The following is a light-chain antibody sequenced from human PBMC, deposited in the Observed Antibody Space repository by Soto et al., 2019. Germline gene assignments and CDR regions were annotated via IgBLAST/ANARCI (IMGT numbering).Light chain of an antibody. V-gene: IGKV1-39*01. CDR2: AAS. CDR1: QTISTI. CDR3: QLYGSSLT. J-gene: IGKJ4*01. Sequence: DIQMTHSPSSLSASVGDTVTITCRATQTISTILNWYQHKPGKAPNLLIYAASSLQSGVPSRFSGSGSGTDFSLTISRLEPEDFAIYHCQLYGSSLTFGGGTKVDI.